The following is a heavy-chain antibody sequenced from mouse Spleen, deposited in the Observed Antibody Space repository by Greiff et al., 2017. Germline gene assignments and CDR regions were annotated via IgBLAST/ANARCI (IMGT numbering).Heavy chain of an antibody. D-gene: IGHD1-1*01. CDR2: ISYDGSN. V-gene: IGHV3-6*01. CDR3: ARELGSKDY. J-gene: IGHJ2*01. Sequence: EVKLQESGPGLVKPSQSLSLTCSVTGYSITSGYYWNWIRQFPGNKLEWMGYISYDGSNNYNPSLKNRISITRDTSKNQFFLKLNSVTTEDTATYYWARELGSKDYWGQGTTLTVSS. CDR1: GYSITSGYY.